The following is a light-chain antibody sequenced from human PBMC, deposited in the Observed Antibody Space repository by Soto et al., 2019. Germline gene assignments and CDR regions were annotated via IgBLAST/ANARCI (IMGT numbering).Light chain of an antibody. CDR3: QQYSRNPLT. Sequence: DIQMTQSPSILSASVGDRVTITCRASQSVSSWLAWYQQKPGEVPKLLIYKASSLESGVPSRFSGSGSGTEFTLTISSLQPDDFVTYYCQQYSRNPLTFGGGTKVEIK. V-gene: IGKV1-5*03. J-gene: IGKJ4*01. CDR2: KAS. CDR1: QSVSSW.